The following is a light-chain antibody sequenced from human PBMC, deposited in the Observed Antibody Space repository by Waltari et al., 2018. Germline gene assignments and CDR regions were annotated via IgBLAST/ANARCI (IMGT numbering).Light chain of an antibody. V-gene: IGLV1-47*01. CDR3: AAWDDSLWV. Sequence: VLAQPPSASGTPGQRVTISCSGLNSNHGSKSVSWYQPLPGTAPKILIYDHDQRPSGVPDRFSGSKSGTSASLAISGLRSEDEANYYCAAWDDSLWVFGGGTKLTVL. CDR2: DHD. CDR1: NSNHGSKS. J-gene: IGLJ3*02.